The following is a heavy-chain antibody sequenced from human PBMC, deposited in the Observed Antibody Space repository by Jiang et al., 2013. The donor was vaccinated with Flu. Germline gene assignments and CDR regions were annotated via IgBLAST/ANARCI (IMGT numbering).Heavy chain of an antibody. J-gene: IGHJ5*02. CDR1: GYTFTNYP. CDR3: ARAPSDYCTSTSCYSVNFFDA. Sequence: HSGAEVKKPGASVKVSCKASGYTFTNYPIQWVRQAPGQRLEWMGWITTANGDTKYSREFQGRVTITRDTSARTAYMELSSLTSEDAAVYYCARAPSDYCTSTSCYSVNFFDAWGQGTWSPSPQ. D-gene: IGHD2-2*01. V-gene: IGHV1-3*04. CDR2: ITTANGDT.